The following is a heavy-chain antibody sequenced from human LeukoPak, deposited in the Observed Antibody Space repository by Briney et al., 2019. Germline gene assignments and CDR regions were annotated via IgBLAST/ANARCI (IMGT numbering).Heavy chain of an antibody. CDR2: IYSSGSS. D-gene: IGHD6-19*01. Sequence: SETLSLTCTVSGDSITNYYWSWIRQPAGKGLEWLGRIYSSGSSNYNPSLETRVTMSVDTSKNQFSPKLNSVTAADTAVYYCARLAYSSGWSYFDSWGQGTLVTVSS. V-gene: IGHV4-4*07. CDR1: GDSITNYY. J-gene: IGHJ4*02. CDR3: ARLAYSSGWSYFDS.